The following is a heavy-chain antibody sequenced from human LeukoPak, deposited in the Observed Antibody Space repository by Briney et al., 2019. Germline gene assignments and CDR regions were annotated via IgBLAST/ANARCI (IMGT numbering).Heavy chain of an antibody. CDR1: GGSFSGYY. CDR2: IYYSGST. Sequence: SETLSLTCAVYGGSFSGYYWSWIRQHPGKGLEWIGYIYYSGSTSYNPSLKSRITISVDTSKNQFSLKLTSVTAADTAMYYCARGPNYVWGSYRYFDYWGQGTLVTVSS. CDR3: ARGPNYVWGSYRYFDY. D-gene: IGHD3-16*02. J-gene: IGHJ4*02. V-gene: IGHV4-30-4*08.